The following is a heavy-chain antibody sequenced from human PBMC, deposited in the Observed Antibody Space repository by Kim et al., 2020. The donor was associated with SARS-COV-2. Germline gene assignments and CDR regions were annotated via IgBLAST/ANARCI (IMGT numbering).Heavy chain of an antibody. V-gene: IGHV3-30*01. D-gene: IGHD1-26*01. Sequence: SVEGRFTISRDTSQNTLYLQMNGLRPEDPAVYYCARDEELSGLDGNLVDYWGQGTIVTVSS. CDR3: ARDEELSGLDGNLVDY. J-gene: IGHJ4*02.